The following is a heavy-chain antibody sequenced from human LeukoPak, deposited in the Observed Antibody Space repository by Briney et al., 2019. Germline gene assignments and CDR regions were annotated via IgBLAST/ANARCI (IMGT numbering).Heavy chain of an antibody. Sequence: GGSLRLSCAASGFTFSSYSMNWVRQAPGKGLEWVSSISSSSSYIYYADSVKGRFTISRDNAKNSLYLQMNSLRAEDTAVYYCARDTARYCSGGSCYSSWGQGTLVTVSS. CDR3: ARDTARYCSGGSCYSS. D-gene: IGHD2-15*01. V-gene: IGHV3-21*01. CDR2: ISSSSSYI. CDR1: GFTFSSYS. J-gene: IGHJ5*02.